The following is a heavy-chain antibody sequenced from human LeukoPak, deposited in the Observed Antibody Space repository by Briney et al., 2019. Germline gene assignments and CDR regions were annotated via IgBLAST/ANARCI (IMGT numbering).Heavy chain of an antibody. Sequence: GGSLRLSWAASGFTVSTYWMHWVRQAPGKGLVWVARINVEGNYIDYAESVKGRFTISRDNAKNSLFLQMNSLRAEDTAVYFCARDLSDDNSLDYWGQGTLVSVSS. D-gene: IGHD3-22*01. CDR1: GFTVSTYW. J-gene: IGHJ4*02. CDR2: INVEGNYI. CDR3: ARDLSDDNSLDY. V-gene: IGHV3-74*01.